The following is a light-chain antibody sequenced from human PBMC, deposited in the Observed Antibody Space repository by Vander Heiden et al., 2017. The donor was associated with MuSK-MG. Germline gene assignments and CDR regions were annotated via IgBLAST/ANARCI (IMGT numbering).Light chain of an antibody. CDR1: QTVLYSSTNKNY. J-gene: IGKJ1*01. CDR2: WAS. CDR3: QQDYSAPWT. Sequence: DIVMTQSPDFLAVSLGERATINCKSSQTVLYSSTNKNYLAWYQQRPRQPPKLLIYWASTRESGVPDRFSGSGSGTDFTLTISSLQAEDVAVYYGQQDYSAPWTFGQGTKVEIK. V-gene: IGKV4-1*01.